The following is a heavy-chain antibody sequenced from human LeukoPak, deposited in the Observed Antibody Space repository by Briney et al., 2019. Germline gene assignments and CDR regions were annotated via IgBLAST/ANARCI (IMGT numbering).Heavy chain of an antibody. CDR3: ARVPGMPQAAWFDP. V-gene: IGHV7-4-1*01. Sequence: ASVKVSCKASGYTFTSYAMNWVRQAPGQGLEWMGWINTNTGNPTYAQGFTGRFVFSLDTSVSTAYLQICSLKAGDTAVYYCARVPGMPQAAWFDPWGQGPLVPVSS. CDR1: GYTFTSYA. CDR2: INTNTGNP. J-gene: IGHJ5*02. D-gene: IGHD1-14*01.